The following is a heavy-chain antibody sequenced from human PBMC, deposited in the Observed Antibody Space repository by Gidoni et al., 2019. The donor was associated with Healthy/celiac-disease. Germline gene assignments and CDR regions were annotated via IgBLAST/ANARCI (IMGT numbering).Heavy chain of an antibody. CDR2: ISADNGNT. V-gene: IGHV1-18*01. Sequence: QVQLVQSGAEVKKPGASVKVSCKASGYTFTSYVISCVRQAPGQGLEWMGWISADNGNTNYAQKLQGRVTMTTDTSTSTAYMELRSLRSDDTAVYYCARDLAMVVAARIHYYYYGMDVWGQGTTVTVSS. CDR1: GYTFTSYV. CDR3: ARDLAMVVAARIHYYYYGMDV. D-gene: IGHD2-15*01. J-gene: IGHJ6*02.